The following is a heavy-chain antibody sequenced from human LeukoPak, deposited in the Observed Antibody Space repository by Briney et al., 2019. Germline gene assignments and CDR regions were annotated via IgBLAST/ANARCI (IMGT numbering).Heavy chain of an antibody. Sequence: GASVKVSCKASGYTFTSYAMNWVRQAPGQGLEWIGWINTNTGNPTYAQGFTGRFVFSLDTSVSTAYLQISSLKAEDTAVYYCARDGMATTYPMKQAINSRNYFDYWGQGTLVTVSS. J-gene: IGHJ4*02. CDR1: GYTFTSYA. V-gene: IGHV7-4-1*02. CDR2: INTNTGNP. D-gene: IGHD5-24*01. CDR3: ARDGMATTYPMKQAINSRNYFDY.